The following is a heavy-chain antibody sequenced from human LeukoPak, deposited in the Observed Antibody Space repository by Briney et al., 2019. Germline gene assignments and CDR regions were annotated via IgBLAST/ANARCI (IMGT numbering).Heavy chain of an antibody. CDR1: GYTFTSYG. V-gene: IGHV1-18*01. CDR3: ARDEGNEDTAMVLGDY. CDR2: ISAYNGNT. J-gene: IGHJ4*02. D-gene: IGHD5-18*01. Sequence: ASVKVSCKASGYTFTSYGISWVRQAPGQGLEWMGWISAYNGNTNYAQKLQGRVTMTTDTSTSTAYMELRSLRSDDTAVYYCARDEGNEDTAMVLGDYWGQGTLVTVSS.